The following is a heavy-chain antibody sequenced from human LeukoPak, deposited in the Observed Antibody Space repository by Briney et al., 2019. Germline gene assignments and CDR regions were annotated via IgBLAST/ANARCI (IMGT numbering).Heavy chain of an antibody. D-gene: IGHD1-26*01. CDR2: IYQSGST. CDR3: ARSQAVGAPRGWFDP. J-gene: IGHJ5*02. Sequence: TSSETLSLTCTVSGASISSDYYYWSWIRQPPGKGLEWIGYIYQSGSTYYNPSLKSRVTISVDKSKNQFSLKLSSVTAADTAVYYCARSQAVGAPRGWFDPWGQGTLVTVSS. V-gene: IGHV4-30-2*01. CDR1: GASISSDYYY.